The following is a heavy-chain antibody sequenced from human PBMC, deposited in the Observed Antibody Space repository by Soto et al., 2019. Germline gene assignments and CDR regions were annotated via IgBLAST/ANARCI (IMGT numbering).Heavy chain of an antibody. Sequence: GGSLRLSCAASGFTFSSYGMHGVRQAPGKGLEWVAVISYDRSNQYYADSVKCGFTISRNNARNSLYLQMNSLRAEDTAVYYCARDKTDTALVYYYSYGLDVWGQGTTVTVSS. D-gene: IGHD5-18*01. CDR1: GFTFSSYG. CDR2: ISYDRSNQ. CDR3: ARDKTDTALVYYYSYGLDV. V-gene: IGHV3-30*03. J-gene: IGHJ6*02.